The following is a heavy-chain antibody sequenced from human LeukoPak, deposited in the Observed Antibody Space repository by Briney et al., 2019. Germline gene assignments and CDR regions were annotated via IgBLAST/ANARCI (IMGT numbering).Heavy chain of an antibody. CDR2: ISSSGGAI. V-gene: IGHV3-48*04. CDR1: GFTFSSFG. CDR3: ARDRYYDSSGHSFDP. J-gene: IGHJ5*02. Sequence: TGGSLRLSCAASGFTFSSFGMNWVRQAPGKGLEWVSYISSSGGAIYYADSLKGRFTISRDNAKNSLYLQMNSLRAEDTAVYYCARDRYYDSSGHSFDPWGQGTLVTVSS. D-gene: IGHD3-22*01.